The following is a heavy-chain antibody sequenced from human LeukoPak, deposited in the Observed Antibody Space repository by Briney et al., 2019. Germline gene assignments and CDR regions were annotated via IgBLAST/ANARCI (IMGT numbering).Heavy chain of an antibody. Sequence: SVKVSCKASGGTFSSYSLSWVRQAPGQGLEWVGGIIPVFGTTIYAQKFQGRVTITTDESTSTAYMELSSLRSEDTAVYYCAREGRGSGSYFNYWGQGTLVTVSS. CDR2: IIPVFGTT. J-gene: IGHJ4*02. CDR1: GGTFSSYS. CDR3: AREGRGSGSYFNY. D-gene: IGHD1-26*01. V-gene: IGHV1-69*05.